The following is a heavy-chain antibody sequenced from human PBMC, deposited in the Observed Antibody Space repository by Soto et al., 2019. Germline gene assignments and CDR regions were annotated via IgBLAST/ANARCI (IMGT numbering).Heavy chain of an antibody. Sequence: SCKASGGTFSSYAISWVRQAPGKGLEWVANIKQDGSEKYYVDSVKGRFTISRDNAKNSLYLQMNSLRAEDTAVYYCAREGGYCISTSCYGGPYYYYGMDVWGQGTTVTVSS. CDR2: IKQDGSEK. CDR3: AREGGYCISTSCYGGPYYYYGMDV. V-gene: IGHV3-7*01. J-gene: IGHJ6*02. CDR1: GGTFSSYA. D-gene: IGHD2-2*03.